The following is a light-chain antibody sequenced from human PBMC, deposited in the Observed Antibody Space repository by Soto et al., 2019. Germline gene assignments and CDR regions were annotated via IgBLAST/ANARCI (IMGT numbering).Light chain of an antibody. CDR1: QSVMNNY. CDR3: QQYGSSPPYI. Sequence: EFVLTQSPGTLSLSPGERATLSCRASQSVMNNYLAWYQQKPGQAPRLLIYGASSRATAIPDRFSGSGSGTDFPLTIGRLEPEDFAVYYCQQYGSSPPYIFGQGTRLDIK. J-gene: IGKJ2*01. CDR2: GAS. V-gene: IGKV3-20*01.